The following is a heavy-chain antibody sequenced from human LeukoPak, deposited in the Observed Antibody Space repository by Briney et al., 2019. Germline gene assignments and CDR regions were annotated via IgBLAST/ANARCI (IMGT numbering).Heavy chain of an antibody. D-gene: IGHD2-2*01. CDR3: ARGGEVSYCSSTSCPLDY. CDR2: ISHDGSNK. Sequence: GGSLRLSCAATGFTFSSYAMHWVRQAPGKGLERVAVISHDGSNKYYADSVKGRFTISRDNSKNTLYLQMNSLRAEDTAVYYCARGGEVSYCSSTSCPLDYWGQGTLVTVSS. V-gene: IGHV3-30*04. CDR1: GFTFSSYA. J-gene: IGHJ4*02.